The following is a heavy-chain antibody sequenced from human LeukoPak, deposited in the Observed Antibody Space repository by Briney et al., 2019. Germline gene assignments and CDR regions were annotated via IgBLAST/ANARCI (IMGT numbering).Heavy chain of an antibody. D-gene: IGHD3-22*01. J-gene: IGHJ4*02. Sequence: SETLSLTCTVSGDSISRYYWSWIRQPPEKGLEWIGFIYSSVKTNYIPSLKSRVTISLDTSKSQFSLKLNSVTAADTAVYYCARLDDREKLDSWGQGTLVTVSP. CDR3: ARLDDREKLDS. V-gene: IGHV4-4*09. CDR1: GDSISRYY. CDR2: IYSSVKT.